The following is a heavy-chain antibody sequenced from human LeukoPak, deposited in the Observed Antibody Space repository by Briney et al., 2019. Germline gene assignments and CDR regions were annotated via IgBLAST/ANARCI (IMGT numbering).Heavy chain of an antibody. Sequence: GASVKVACKAAGYTFTDHFLEWVRQAPGQGLQWMGWVNSYSGGTMYGPSFRGRVTMTREKSISTVYMELSGLTSDDTAVYFCARARKLAXDAFDVWGXGSMVTVXX. CDR1: GYTFTDHF. CDR3: ARARKLAXDAFDV. V-gene: IGHV1-2*02. J-gene: IGHJ3*01. CDR2: VNSYSGGT.